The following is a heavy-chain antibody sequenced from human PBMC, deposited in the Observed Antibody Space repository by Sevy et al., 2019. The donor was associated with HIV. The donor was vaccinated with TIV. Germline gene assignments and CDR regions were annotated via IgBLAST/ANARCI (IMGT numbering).Heavy chain of an antibody. CDR2: IYYSGST. CDR1: GGSISSYY. CDR3: ARGIAAADLDY. J-gene: IGHJ4*02. Sequence: SETLSLTCTVSGGSISSYYWSWIRQPPGKGVEWIGYIYYSGSTNYNPSLKSRVTISVDTSKNQFSLKLSSVTAADTAVYYCARGIAAADLDYWGQGTLVTVSS. V-gene: IGHV4-59*01. D-gene: IGHD6-13*01.